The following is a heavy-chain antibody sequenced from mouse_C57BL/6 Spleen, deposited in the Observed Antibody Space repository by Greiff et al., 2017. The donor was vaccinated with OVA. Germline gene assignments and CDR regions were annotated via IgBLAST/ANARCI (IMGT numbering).Heavy chain of an antibody. V-gene: IGHV5-16*01. D-gene: IGHD2-4*01. Sequence: EVKLVESEGGLVQPGSSMKLSCTASGFTFSDYYMAWVRQVPEKGLEWVANINYDGSSTYYLDSLKSRFIISRDNAKNILYLQMSSLKSEDTATYYCARVDSDWYFDVWGTGTTVTVSS. CDR1: GFTFSDYY. CDR2: INYDGSST. CDR3: ARVDSDWYFDV. J-gene: IGHJ1*03.